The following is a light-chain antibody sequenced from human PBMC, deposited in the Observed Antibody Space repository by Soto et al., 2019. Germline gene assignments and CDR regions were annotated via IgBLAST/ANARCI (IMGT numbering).Light chain of an antibody. CDR3: QQYNSWLWT. J-gene: IGKJ1*01. CDR2: GAS. CDR1: QSVSSNY. Sequence: IVLTQSPGTLSLSPGERATLSCRASQSVSSNYLAWYQQKPGQTPRLLIYGASTRATGIPDRFSGSGSGTEFTLTISSLQSEDSAVYYCQQYNSWLWTFGQGTKVDIK. V-gene: IGKV3-20*01.